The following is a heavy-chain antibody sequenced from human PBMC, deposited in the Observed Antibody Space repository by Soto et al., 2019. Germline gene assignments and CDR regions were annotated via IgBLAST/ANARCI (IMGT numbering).Heavy chain of an antibody. D-gene: IGHD2-8*01. CDR1: GYTFTAYY. Sequence: ASVKVSCKASGYTFTAYYMHWVRQAPGQGLEWMGWVNPGNGTTSSAQKFQGRVTMTRDTSISTAYMELSGLRSDDTAMYYCARDTYANFDYWGQGTLVTVSS. J-gene: IGHJ4*02. CDR2: VNPGNGTT. CDR3: ARDTYANFDY. V-gene: IGHV1-2*02.